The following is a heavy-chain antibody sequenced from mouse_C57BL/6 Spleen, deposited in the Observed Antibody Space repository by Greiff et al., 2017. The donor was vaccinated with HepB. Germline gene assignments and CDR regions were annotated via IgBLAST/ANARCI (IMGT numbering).Heavy chain of an antibody. D-gene: IGHD1-1*01. J-gene: IGHJ2*01. CDR3: TRDFISTEGY. V-gene: IGHV6-6*01. CDR1: GFTFSDSG. Sequence: EVKVVESGGGLVQPGGSMKLSCAASGFTFSDSGMDWVRQSPEKGLEWVAEIRNKANNHATYYAESVKGRFTISRDDSKSSVYLQMNSLRAEDTGIYYCTRDFISTEGYWGQGTTLTVSS. CDR2: IRNKANNHAT.